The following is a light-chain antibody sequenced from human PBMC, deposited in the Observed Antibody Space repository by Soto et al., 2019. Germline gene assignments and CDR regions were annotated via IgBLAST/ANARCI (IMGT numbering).Light chain of an antibody. CDR1: QSISSW. J-gene: IGKJ2*01. Sequence: DIPMTQSPSTLSASVGDRVTITCRASQSISSWLAWYQQKPGKAPKLLIYGASSLESGVPSRFSGSGSVTEFTLTIDSLQPDDFATYYCQQYSSSSPTFGQGNKLEI. CDR3: QQYSSSSPT. V-gene: IGKV1-5*01. CDR2: GAS.